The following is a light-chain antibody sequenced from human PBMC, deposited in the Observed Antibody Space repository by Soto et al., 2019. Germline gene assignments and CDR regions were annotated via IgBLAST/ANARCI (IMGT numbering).Light chain of an antibody. CDR3: SSYRRSNTLV. CDR1: SSDVGTYTL. V-gene: IGLV2-14*02. J-gene: IGLJ1*01. CDR2: EVN. Sequence: QSALTQPASVSGSPGQSITISCTGTSSDVGTYTLVSWYQQHPGKAPKLVIYEVNKRPAGVSKRFSGSKSGNTASLTISGLQAEDEADYYCSSYRRSNTLVFGTGTKLTVL.